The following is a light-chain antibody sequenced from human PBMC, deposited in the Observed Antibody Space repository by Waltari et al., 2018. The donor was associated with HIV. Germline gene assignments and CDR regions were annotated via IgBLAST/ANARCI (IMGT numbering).Light chain of an antibody. CDR2: DVS. V-gene: IGLV2-14*03. Sequence: QSALTQPASVSGSPGQSITISCNGTSSYVGGYNYVSWYQQHPCQAPKLMHYDVSNRPSGVSNRFSGSKSGNTASLTISGLQAEDEADYYCSSYTSSSTSYVFGTGTKVTVL. CDR1: SSYVGGYNY. CDR3: SSYTSSSTSYV. J-gene: IGLJ1*01.